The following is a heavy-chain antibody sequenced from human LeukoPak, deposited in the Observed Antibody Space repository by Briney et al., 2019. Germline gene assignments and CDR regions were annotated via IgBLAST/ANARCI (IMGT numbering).Heavy chain of an antibody. CDR2: INAGNGNT. D-gene: IGHD2-2*01. J-gene: IGHJ3*02. Sequence: GASVKVSCKACGYAHPSYDMHWVRQPPAQRLEWMGWINAGNGNTKYSQKFQGRVTITRDTSASTAYMELSSLRSEDTAVYYCARDPFNPDCSSTSCPDAFDIWGQGTMVTVSS. V-gene: IGHV1-3*01. CDR1: GYAHPSYD. CDR3: ARDPFNPDCSSTSCPDAFDI.